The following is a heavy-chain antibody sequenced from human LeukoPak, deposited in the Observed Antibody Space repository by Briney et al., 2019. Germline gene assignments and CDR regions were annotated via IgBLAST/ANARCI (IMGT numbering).Heavy chain of an antibody. CDR1: GYTLTELS. J-gene: IGHJ4*02. CDR2: FDPEDGET. V-gene: IGHV1-24*01. Sequence: ASVKLSCKVSGYTLTELSMHWVRQAPGKGLEWMGGFDPEDGETIYAQKFQGRVTMTEDTSTDTAYMELSSLRSEDTAVYYCATDKRMNDYVWGSYRPYFDYWGQGTLVTVSS. CDR3: ATDKRMNDYVWGSYRPYFDY. D-gene: IGHD3-16*02.